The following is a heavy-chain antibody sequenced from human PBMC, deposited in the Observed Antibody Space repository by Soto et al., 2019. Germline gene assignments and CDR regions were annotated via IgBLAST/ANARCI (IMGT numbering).Heavy chain of an antibody. V-gene: IGHV3-23*01. J-gene: IGHJ4*02. CDR2: ISGGTT. CDR1: GFTFSSYA. D-gene: IGHD6-13*01. CDR3: ARRISASGRGWDY. Sequence: EVQLLESGGGLVQPGESLRLSCAASGFTFSSYAMSWVRQAPGKGLQWVSAISGGTTYYADSVKGRFTISRDNSKNTLYLQMNSLRAEDTAVYYCARRISASGRGWDYWGQGTLVTVSS.